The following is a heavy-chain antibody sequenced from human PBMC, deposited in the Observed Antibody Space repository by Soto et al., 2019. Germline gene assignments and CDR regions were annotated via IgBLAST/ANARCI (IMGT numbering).Heavy chain of an antibody. CDR1: GGSISSYY. CDR2: IYYSGST. CDR3: AGGYCSGGSCYGEHDY. J-gene: IGHJ4*02. Sequence: SETLSLTCTVSGGSISSYYWSWIRQPPGKGLEWIGYIYYSGSTNYNPSLKSRVTISVDTSKNQFSPKLSSVTAADTAVYYCAGGYCSGGSCYGEHDYWGQGTLVTVSS. D-gene: IGHD2-15*01. V-gene: IGHV4-59*01.